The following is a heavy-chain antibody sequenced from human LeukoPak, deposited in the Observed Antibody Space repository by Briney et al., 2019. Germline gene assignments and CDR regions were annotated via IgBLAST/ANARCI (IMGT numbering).Heavy chain of an antibody. V-gene: IGHV3-21*01. Sequence: GGSLRLSCAASGFTFSSYSMNWVRQAPGKGLEWVSSISSSSSYIYYADSVKGRFTISRGNAKNSLYLQMNSLRAEDTAVYYCARGRRGMATISVYYFDYWGQGTLVTVSS. J-gene: IGHJ4*02. CDR3: ARGRRGMATISVYYFDY. CDR2: ISSSSSYI. CDR1: GFTFSSYS. D-gene: IGHD5-24*01.